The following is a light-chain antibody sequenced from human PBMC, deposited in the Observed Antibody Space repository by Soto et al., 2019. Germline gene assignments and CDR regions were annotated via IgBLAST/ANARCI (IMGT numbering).Light chain of an antibody. CDR2: LGS. V-gene: IGKV2-28*01. J-gene: IGKJ2*01. CDR3: MQALQTPYT. CDR1: QSLLHSNGYNY. Sequence: DIVMTQSPLSLPVIPGEPASISCRSSQSLLHSNGYNYLDWYLQKPGQSPQLLIYLGSNRASGVPDRFSGSGSGTDFTLKISRVEAVDVGVYYCMQALQTPYTFGQGIKLEIK.